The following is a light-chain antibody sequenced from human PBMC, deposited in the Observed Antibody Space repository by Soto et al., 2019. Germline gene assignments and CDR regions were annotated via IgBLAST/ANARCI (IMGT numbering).Light chain of an antibody. V-gene: IGKV1-5*03. CDR2: KTS. Sequence: DIQLTQSPSFLSASVGDRVTITCRASQSISSWLAWYQQKPGKAPKFLIYKTSNLESGVPSRFSGSGSGTEFTLTISSLQSDDFATYYCQYYNNYCWTFGQGTKVEIK. J-gene: IGKJ1*01. CDR1: QSISSW. CDR3: QYYNNYCWT.